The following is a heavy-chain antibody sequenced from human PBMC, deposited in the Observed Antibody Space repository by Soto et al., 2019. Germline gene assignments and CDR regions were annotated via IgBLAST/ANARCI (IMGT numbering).Heavy chain of an antibody. CDR2: MNPNSGNT. V-gene: IGHV1-8*01. Sequence: ASVKVSCKASGYTFTRYDINCVRQATGQGLEWMGWMNPNSGNTGYAQKFQGRVTMTRNTSISTAYMELSSLRSEDTAVYYCARGSELNNWFDPWGQGTLVTVSS. CDR1: GYTFTRYD. CDR3: ARGSELNNWFDP. J-gene: IGHJ5*02. D-gene: IGHD1-26*01.